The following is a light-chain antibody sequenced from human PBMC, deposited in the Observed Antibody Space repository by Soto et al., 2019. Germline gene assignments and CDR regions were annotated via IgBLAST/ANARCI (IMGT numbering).Light chain of an antibody. Sequence: QSVLTQSPSASGTPGQRVTISCSGSSSNIGNNYVYWYQQVPGTAPKLLIYRNYQRPSGVPDRFSGSKSGTSASLAISGLRSEDEADYYCATWDDSLRGWVFGRGTKLTVL. CDR2: RNY. CDR3: ATWDDSLRGWV. V-gene: IGLV1-47*01. CDR1: SSNIGNNY. J-gene: IGLJ3*02.